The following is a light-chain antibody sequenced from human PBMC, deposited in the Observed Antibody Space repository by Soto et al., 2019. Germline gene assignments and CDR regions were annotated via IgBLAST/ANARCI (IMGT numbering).Light chain of an antibody. CDR1: QSVRSK. V-gene: IGKV3-15*01. CDR3: QQYSNWPLIT. J-gene: IGKJ5*01. Sequence: EIVMTQSPATPSVSPGERATLSCRASQSVRSKLAWYHQKPGQAPRLLIYGASTRANGVPARFSGSGSGTEFSLTISSLQSEDFAVYYCQQYSNWPLITFGQGTRLEIK. CDR2: GAS.